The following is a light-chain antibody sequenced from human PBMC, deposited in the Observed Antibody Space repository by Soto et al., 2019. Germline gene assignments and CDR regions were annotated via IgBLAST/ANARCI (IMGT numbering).Light chain of an antibody. CDR2: GAS. CDR1: QSVSSSY. Sequence: EIVLTQSPGTLSLFPGERATLSCRASQSVSSSYLAWYQQKPGQAPRLLIYGASSRVTGIPDRFSGSGSGTDFTLTVSRLEPEDFAVYYCQQYGRSPYTFGQGTKVEIK. CDR3: QQYGRSPYT. V-gene: IGKV3-20*01. J-gene: IGKJ2*01.